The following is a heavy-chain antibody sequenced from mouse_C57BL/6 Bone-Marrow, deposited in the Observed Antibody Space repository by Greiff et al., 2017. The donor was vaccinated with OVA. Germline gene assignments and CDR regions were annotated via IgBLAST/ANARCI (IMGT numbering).Heavy chain of an antibody. J-gene: IGHJ1*03. CDR3: ARGSLYYGSSYWYFDV. V-gene: IGHV1-64*01. CDR1: GYTFTSYW. CDR2: IHPNSGST. Sequence: VQLQQPGAELVKPGASVKLSCKASGYTFTSYWMRWVKQRPGQGLEWIGMIHPNSGSTNYNEKFKSKATLTVDKSSSTAYMQLSSLTSEDSAVYYCARGSLYYGSSYWYFDVWGTGTTVTVSS. D-gene: IGHD1-1*01.